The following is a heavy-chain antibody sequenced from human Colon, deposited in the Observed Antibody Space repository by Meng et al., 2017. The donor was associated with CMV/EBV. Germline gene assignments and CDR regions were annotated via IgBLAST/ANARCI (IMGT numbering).Heavy chain of an antibody. Sequence: LSCVASGLPFNNSAMHWVRQAPAKGLEWVAFIRSRGTYIHYADSVKGRFTISRDNAKTSVYLQMDNLTGEDTAIYFCARVGSSGGLDYWGQGTLVTVSS. CDR1: GLPFNNSA. J-gene: IGHJ4*02. CDR3: ARVGSSGGLDY. CDR2: IRSRGTYI. D-gene: IGHD2-15*01. V-gene: IGHV3-21*01.